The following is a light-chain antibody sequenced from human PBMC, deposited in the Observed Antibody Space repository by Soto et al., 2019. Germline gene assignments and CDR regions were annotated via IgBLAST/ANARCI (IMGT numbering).Light chain of an antibody. CDR2: DVS. CDR3: SSYTSSSSYV. Sequence: QSALTQPASVSGSPGQSITLSCTGTSSDVGGYNYVSWYQQHPGKAPKLMIYDVSNRPLGISNRFSGSKSDNTASLTISGLQAEDEADYYCSSYTSSSSYVVGTGTKLTVL. J-gene: IGLJ1*01. V-gene: IGLV2-14*01. CDR1: SSDVGGYNY.